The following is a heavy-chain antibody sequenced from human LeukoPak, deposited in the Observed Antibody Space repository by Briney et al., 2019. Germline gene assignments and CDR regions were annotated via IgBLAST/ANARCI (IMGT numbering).Heavy chain of an antibody. CDR1: GFTFSIYT. J-gene: IGHJ6*02. CDR3: ARDRIVVVPAAIPQYYYYGMDV. D-gene: IGHD2-2*02. V-gene: IGHV3-21*01. CDR2: ITSSSSSM. Sequence: GGSLRLSCVASGFTFSIYTMSWVRQAPGKGLEWVSSITSSSSSMYSADSVKGRLTISRDNAKNSLYLQMNSLRAEDTAVYYCARDRIVVVPAAIPQYYYYGMDVWGQGTTVTVSS.